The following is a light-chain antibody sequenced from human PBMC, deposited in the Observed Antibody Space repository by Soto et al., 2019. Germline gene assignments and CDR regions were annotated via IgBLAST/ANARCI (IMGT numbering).Light chain of an antibody. CDR1: QGVGIT. CDR2: NAF. J-gene: IGKJ4*01. Sequence: EIVMTQSPATLSVSPGEGVTLSCRASQGVGITLAWYQQKPGQTPSLLIYNAFTRATGIPARFSGSGSGTEFTLTINSLQSEDSAVYYCQRYNDWPLTFGGGTKVEVK. CDR3: QRYNDWPLT. V-gene: IGKV3-15*01.